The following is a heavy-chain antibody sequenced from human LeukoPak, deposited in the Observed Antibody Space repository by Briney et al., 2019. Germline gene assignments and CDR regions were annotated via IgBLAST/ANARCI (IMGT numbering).Heavy chain of an antibody. Sequence: ASVKVSCKASGGTFSSYAISWVRQAPEQGLKWLEGIIPIFGTANYAQKFQGRVTITADESTSTAYMELSSLRSEDTAVYYCAGRNDQTYYYYGMDVWGKGTTVTVSS. J-gene: IGHJ6*04. V-gene: IGHV1-69*13. CDR1: GGTFSSYA. D-gene: IGHD2-2*01. CDR2: IIPIFGTA. CDR3: AGRNDQTYYYYGMDV.